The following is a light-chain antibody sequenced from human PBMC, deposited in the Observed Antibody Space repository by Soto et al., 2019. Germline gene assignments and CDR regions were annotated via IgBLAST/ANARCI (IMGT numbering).Light chain of an antibody. J-gene: IGLJ3*02. CDR1: SSDVADYNY. V-gene: IGLV2-8*01. Sequence: QSALTQPPSASGSPGQSVTISCTGTSSDVADYNYVSWYQQYPGKAPKLMIYEVSKRPSGVPDRFSGSKSGNTASLTVSGLEAEDEADYYCCSYAGSNNWVFGGGTKLTVL. CDR3: CSYAGSNNWV. CDR2: EVS.